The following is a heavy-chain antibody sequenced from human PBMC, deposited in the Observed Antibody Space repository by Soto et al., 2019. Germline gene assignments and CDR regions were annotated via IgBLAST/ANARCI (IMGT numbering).Heavy chain of an antibody. D-gene: IGHD2-15*01. CDR1: GFSLSTSGVG. CDR2: IYWDDDK. Sequence: SGPTLVKPTQTLTLTCTFSGFSLSTSGVGVGWIRQPPGKALEWLALIYWDDDKRYSPSLKSRLTITKDTAKNQVVLTMTNMDPVATATYYCAHAETRPKYCSGGSCYQYYFDYWGQGTLVTVSS. CDR3: AHAETRPKYCSGGSCYQYYFDY. J-gene: IGHJ4*02. V-gene: IGHV2-5*02.